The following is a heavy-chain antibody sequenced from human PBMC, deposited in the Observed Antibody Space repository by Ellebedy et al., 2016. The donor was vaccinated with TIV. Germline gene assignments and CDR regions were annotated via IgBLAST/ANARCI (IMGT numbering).Heavy chain of an antibody. CDR2: IYYSGST. CDR3: ARVRGWGPYKGWYFDY. CDR1: GGSISSYY. J-gene: IGHJ4*02. Sequence: SETLSLTCTVSGGSISSYYWSWIRQPPGKGLEWIGYIYYSGSTNYNPSLKSRVTISVDTSKNQFSLKLSSVTAADPAVYYCARVRGWGPYKGWYFDYWGQGTLVTVSS. D-gene: IGHD3-10*01. V-gene: IGHV4-59*01.